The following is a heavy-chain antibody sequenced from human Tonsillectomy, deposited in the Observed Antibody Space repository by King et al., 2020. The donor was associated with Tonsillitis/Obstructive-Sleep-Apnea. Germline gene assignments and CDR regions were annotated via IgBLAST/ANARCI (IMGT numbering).Heavy chain of an antibody. J-gene: IGHJ4*02. CDR2: ISGSGGST. V-gene: IGHV3-23*04. Sequence: VQLVESGGGLVQPGGSLRLSCAASGFTFSSYAMSWVRQAPGKGLEWVSAISGSGGSTYYADSVKGRFTISRDNSKNTLYLQMNSLRAEDTAVYYCAKDPYYDSSGYYFGRLNYFDYWGQGTRVTVSS. CDR3: AKDPYYDSSGYYFGRLNYFDY. CDR1: GFTFSSYA. D-gene: IGHD3-22*01.